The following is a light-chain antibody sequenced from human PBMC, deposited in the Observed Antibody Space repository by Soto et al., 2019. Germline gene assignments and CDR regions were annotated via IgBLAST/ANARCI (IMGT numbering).Light chain of an antibody. CDR2: ENI. CDR1: SSNIGNNY. J-gene: IGLJ3*02. V-gene: IGLV1-51*02. Sequence: QSVLTQPPSVSAAPGQKVTISCSGSSSNIGNNYVAWYQQLPGTAPKFLIYENIKRPSGIPDRFSGSKSGTSATLSITGLQTGDEADYYCGTWDSSLSAGVFGGGTKVTVL. CDR3: GTWDSSLSAGV.